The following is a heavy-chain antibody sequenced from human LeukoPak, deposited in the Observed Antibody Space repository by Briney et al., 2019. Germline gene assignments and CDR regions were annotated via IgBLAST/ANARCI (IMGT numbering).Heavy chain of an antibody. J-gene: IGHJ5*02. CDR1: GGSISGYY. V-gene: IGHV4-59*01. D-gene: IGHD3-3*01. CDR3: ARNHPEAITIFGVVIKDWFDP. Sequence: SETLSLTCIVSGGSISGYYWSWIRQPLGKGLEWIGYIYYSGTTNYNPSLKSRVTMSVDTSKKQFSLKLSSVTAADTAVYYCARNHPEAITIFGVVIKDWFDPWGQGTLVTVSS. CDR2: IYYSGTT.